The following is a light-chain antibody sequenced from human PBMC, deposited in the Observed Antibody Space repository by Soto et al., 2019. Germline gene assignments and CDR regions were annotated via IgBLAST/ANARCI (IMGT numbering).Light chain of an antibody. V-gene: IGKV3-20*01. Sequence: EIVLTQSPGTLSLSRGEIATLSCRASQSVSSSYLAWYQQKPGQAPRLLIYDASSRATGIPDRFSGSGSGTDFTLTISRLEPEDFAVYYCQQYGNSPLTFGGGTKVDI. CDR1: QSVSSSY. CDR2: DAS. CDR3: QQYGNSPLT. J-gene: IGKJ4*01.